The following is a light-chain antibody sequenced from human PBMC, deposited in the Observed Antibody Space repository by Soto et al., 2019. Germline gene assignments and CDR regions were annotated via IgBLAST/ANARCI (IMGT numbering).Light chain of an antibody. CDR1: SSDVGGYNY. J-gene: IGLJ2*01. CDR2: EVS. V-gene: IGLV2-14*01. Sequence: QSALTQPASVSGSPGQSITISCTGTSSDVGGYNYVSWYQQHPGKVPKLMIYEVSNRPSGVSNRFSGSKSDNTASLTISGLQDEDEGDYYCTSYTSSSGVVFGGGTKLTVL. CDR3: TSYTSSSGVV.